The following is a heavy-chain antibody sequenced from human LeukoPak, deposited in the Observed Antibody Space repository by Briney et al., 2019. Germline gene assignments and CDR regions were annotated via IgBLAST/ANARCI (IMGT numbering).Heavy chain of an antibody. CDR3: ARPRGYCSSTSCYSDAFDL. CDR1: GYTFTSYG. CDR2: ISAYNGNT. V-gene: IGHV1-18*04. D-gene: IGHD2-2*01. J-gene: IGHJ3*01. Sequence: ASVTVSRRASGYTFTSYGFSWVRQAPGQGLEWMGWISAYNGNTNYALKLQGRVTMTTDTSTSTAYMELRSLRSDDTAVYYCARPRGYCSSTSCYSDAFDLGGQGTMVTVSS.